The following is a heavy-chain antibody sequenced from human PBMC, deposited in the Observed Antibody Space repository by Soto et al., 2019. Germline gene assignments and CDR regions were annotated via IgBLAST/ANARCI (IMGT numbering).Heavy chain of an antibody. CDR2: INPSGGST. Sequence: ASVKVSCKASGYTFTSYYMHWVRQAPGQGLEWMGIINPSGGSTSYAQKFQGRVTMTRDTSTSTVYMELSSLRSEDTAVYYCAREVTAAAGTRWFDPWGQGTMVTVSS. V-gene: IGHV1-46*01. J-gene: IGHJ5*02. CDR3: AREVTAAAGTRWFDP. D-gene: IGHD6-13*01. CDR1: GYTFTSYY.